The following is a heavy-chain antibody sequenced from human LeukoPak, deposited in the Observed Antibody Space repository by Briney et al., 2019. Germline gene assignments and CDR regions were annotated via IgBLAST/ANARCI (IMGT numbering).Heavy chain of an antibody. Sequence: PGGSLRLSCTVSGFTVSINSMSWVRQAPGKGLGWVSGLNWNGDNTGYADSVKGRFTISRDDAKNSLYLQMNSLRAEDTALYYCARAQTYGDYRLLSDYWGQGIVVTVSS. D-gene: IGHD4-17*01. CDR1: GFTVSINS. J-gene: IGHJ4*02. CDR3: ARAQTYGDYRLLSDY. V-gene: IGHV3-20*04. CDR2: LNWNGDNT.